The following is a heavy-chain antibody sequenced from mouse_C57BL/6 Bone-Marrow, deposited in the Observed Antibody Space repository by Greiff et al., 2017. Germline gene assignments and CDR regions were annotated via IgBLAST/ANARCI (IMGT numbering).Heavy chain of an antibody. D-gene: IGHD1-1*01. V-gene: IGHV5-4*01. J-gene: IGHJ2*01. CDR3: ARGAYYGSHGDY. Sequence: EVQGVESGGGLVKPGGSLKLSCAASGFTFSSYAMSWVRQTPEKRLEWVATISDGGSYTYYPDNVKGRFTISRDNAKNNLYLQMSHLKSEDTAMYYCARGAYYGSHGDYWGQGTTLTVSS. CDR1: GFTFSSYA. CDR2: ISDGGSYT.